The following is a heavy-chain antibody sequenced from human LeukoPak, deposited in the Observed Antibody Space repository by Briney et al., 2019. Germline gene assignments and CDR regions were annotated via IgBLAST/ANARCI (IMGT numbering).Heavy chain of an antibody. V-gene: IGHV1-18*01. J-gene: IGHJ4*02. Sequence: ASVKVSCKASGYTFTTSGINWVLQAPGQGLEWLGWNSADNGITRYAQKFQGRVTLISDTSTNTAYMELRNLRSDDTAVYYCARVKQLWRDYYLDYWGQGTLVTVSA. CDR2: NSADNGIT. CDR1: GYTFTTSG. D-gene: IGHD5-18*01. CDR3: ARVKQLWRDYYLDY.